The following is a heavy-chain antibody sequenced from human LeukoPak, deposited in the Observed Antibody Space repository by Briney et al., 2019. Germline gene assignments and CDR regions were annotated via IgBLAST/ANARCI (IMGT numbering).Heavy chain of an antibody. CDR3: AKAAVYSKRWTPFDD. Sequence: PGRSLRLSCAASGFIFSNYGMHWVRQAPGKGLEWVALMAGDGSSIYYADSVKGRFTISRDNSKNTVYLQMNSLRPEDTAVYYCAKAAVYSKRWTPFDDWGRGTLVTVSS. CDR1: GFIFSNYG. CDR2: MAGDGSSI. V-gene: IGHV3-30*18. J-gene: IGHJ4*02. D-gene: IGHD1-26*01.